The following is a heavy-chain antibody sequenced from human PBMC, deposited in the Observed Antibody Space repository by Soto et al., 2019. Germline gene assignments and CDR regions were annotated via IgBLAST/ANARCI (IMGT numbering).Heavy chain of an antibody. Sequence: GGSLRLSCAASGLPFTSYWMHLVRQAPGKGLVCVSRINSDGSSTSYADSAKGRFTISRDNAKNTLYLQMNSLRAEDTAVYYCARAQVVAGTGGYYWGQGALVTVSS. CDR2: INSDGSST. J-gene: IGHJ4*02. CDR1: GLPFTSYW. V-gene: IGHV3-74*01. CDR3: ARAQVVAGTGGYY. D-gene: IGHD6-19*01.